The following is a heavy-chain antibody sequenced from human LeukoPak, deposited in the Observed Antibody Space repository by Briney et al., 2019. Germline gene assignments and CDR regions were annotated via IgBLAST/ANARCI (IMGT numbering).Heavy chain of an antibody. D-gene: IGHD4-11*01. CDR3: ARETSLTTVTTQKDYYYYYMDV. CDR2: IYTSGRT. CDR1: GDSITNGNYH. J-gene: IGHJ6*03. V-gene: IGHV4-61*09. Sequence: SETLSLTCSVSGDSITNGNYHWSWIRQPAGRGLEWIGQIYTSGRTNYSPSLKSRVTISMDTSKNQFSLKLSSVTAADTAVYYCARETSLTTVTTQKDYYYYYMDVWGKGTTVTVPS.